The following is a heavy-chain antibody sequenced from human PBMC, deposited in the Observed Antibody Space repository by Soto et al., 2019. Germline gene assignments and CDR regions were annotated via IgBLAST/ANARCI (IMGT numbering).Heavy chain of an antibody. CDR2: IIPILGIA. Sequence: SVKVSCKASGGTFSSYAISWVRQAPGQGLEWMGRIIPILGIANYAQKFQGRVTITADKSTSTAYMELSSLRSEDTAVYYCAREENYDSSGYHWGQGTLVTVSS. V-gene: IGHV1-69*04. D-gene: IGHD3-22*01. CDR1: GGTFSSYA. CDR3: AREENYDSSGYH. J-gene: IGHJ5*02.